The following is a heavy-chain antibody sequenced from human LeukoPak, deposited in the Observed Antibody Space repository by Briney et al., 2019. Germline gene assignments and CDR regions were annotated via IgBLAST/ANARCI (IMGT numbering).Heavy chain of an antibody. CDR2: IWYDGSNK. CDR1: GFTFSSYG. Sequence: GRSLRLSCVASGFTFSSYGMYWVRQAPGKGLEWVAVIWYDGSNKYYADSVKGRFTISRDNSKNTLYLQMNSLRAEDTAVYYCARVLCSGGTCLDAFDIWGQGSPGHRLL. D-gene: IGHD2-15*01. V-gene: IGHV3-33*01. J-gene: IGHJ3*02. CDR3: ARVLCSGGTCLDAFDI.